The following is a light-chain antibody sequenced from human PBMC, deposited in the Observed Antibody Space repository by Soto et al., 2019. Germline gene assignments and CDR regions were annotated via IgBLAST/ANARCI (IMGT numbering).Light chain of an antibody. CDR3: QQVTTFPRT. V-gene: IGKV1-12*01. J-gene: IGKJ1*01. Sequence: DIQMTQYPSSVAAAVEDRVTITCRASQGISTWLAWYQHKPGTAPKLLIFGAFSLQRGVPSRFAGSGSGTDFTLTIKSLQPEDVATYYCQQVTTFPRTFGQGTKVEIK. CDR2: GAF. CDR1: QGISTW.